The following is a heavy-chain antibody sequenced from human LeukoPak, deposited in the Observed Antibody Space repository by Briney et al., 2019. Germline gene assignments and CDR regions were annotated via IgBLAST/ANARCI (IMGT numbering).Heavy chain of an antibody. CDR3: ARGTPTTRDFDY. CDR2: ISSSSNYI. V-gene: IGHV3-21*01. CDR1: GFTFSTYS. J-gene: IGHJ4*02. Sequence: GGSLRLSCAASGFTFSTYSMNWVRQAPGKGLEWVSSISSSSNYIYYADSVKGRFTISRDNAKNSLFLQMNSLRAEDTAVYYCARGTPTTRDFDYWGQGTLVTVSS. D-gene: IGHD4-11*01.